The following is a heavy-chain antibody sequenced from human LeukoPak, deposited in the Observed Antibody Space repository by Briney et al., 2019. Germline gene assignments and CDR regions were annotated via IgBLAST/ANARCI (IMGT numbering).Heavy chain of an antibody. CDR1: GGTFSSYA. V-gene: IGHV1-69*04. Sequence: SVKVSCKASGGTFSSYAISWVRQAPGRGLEWMGRIIPILGIANYAQKFQGRVTITADKSTSTAYMELSSLRSEDTAVYYCARGRTRSGIAAAGPGAGMDVWGQGTTATVSS. J-gene: IGHJ6*02. D-gene: IGHD6-13*01. CDR2: IIPILGIA. CDR3: ARGRTRSGIAAAGPGAGMDV.